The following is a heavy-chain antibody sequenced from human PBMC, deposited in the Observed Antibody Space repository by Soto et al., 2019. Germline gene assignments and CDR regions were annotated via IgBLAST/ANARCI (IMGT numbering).Heavy chain of an antibody. D-gene: IGHD6-6*01. CDR2: ISSSSSYI. Sequence: LRLSCAASGFTFSSYSMNWVRQAPGKGLEWVSSISSSSSYIYYADSVKGRFTISRDNAKNSLYLQMNSLRAEDTAVYYCARDLDIAARQGNWFDPWGQGTLVTVSS. V-gene: IGHV3-21*01. CDR1: GFTFSSYS. CDR3: ARDLDIAARQGNWFDP. J-gene: IGHJ5*02.